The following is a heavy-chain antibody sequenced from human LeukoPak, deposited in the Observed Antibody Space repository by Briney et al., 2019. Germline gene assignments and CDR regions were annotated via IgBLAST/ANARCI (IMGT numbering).Heavy chain of an antibody. D-gene: IGHD6-25*01. Sequence: PGGSLRLSCAASGFTFSSYSMNWVRQAPGKGLEWVSSISSSSSYIYYAGSVNGRFTNSRDNAKNSLYLQMNSLRAEDTAVYYCAREEYSSGDYGGQGTLVTVSS. CDR2: ISSSSSYI. CDR3: AREEYSSGDY. V-gene: IGHV3-21*01. CDR1: GFTFSSYS. J-gene: IGHJ4*02.